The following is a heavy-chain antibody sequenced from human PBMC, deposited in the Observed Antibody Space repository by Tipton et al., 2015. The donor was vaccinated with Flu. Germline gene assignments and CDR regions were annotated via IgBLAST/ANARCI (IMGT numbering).Heavy chain of an antibody. V-gene: IGHV5-51*03. CDR2: IYPGDSDT. CDR3: ARRSALDAFDI. Sequence: GAEVKKPGESQTISCQGSGYDFTSAWIAWVRLTPGKGLEWIGTIYPGDSDTTYNPSFEGQVTISAAKFISTAYLQWSSLRTSDSAIYFCARRSALDAFDIWGQGTVLAVSP. CDR1: GYDFTSAW. J-gene: IGHJ3*02.